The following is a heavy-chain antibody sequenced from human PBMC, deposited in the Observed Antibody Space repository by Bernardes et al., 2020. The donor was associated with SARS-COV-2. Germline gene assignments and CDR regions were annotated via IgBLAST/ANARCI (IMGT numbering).Heavy chain of an antibody. Sequence: SETLSLTCTVSGGSISGYYWSWIRQPPGKGLEWVGYIYYSGYTNYNPSLKSRVTISVDTSKNLFSLKLSSVTAADTAVYYCTRMRISWLEVDYWGQGNLVTVSS. CDR3: TRMRISWLEVDY. CDR2: IYYSGYT. D-gene: IGHD6-13*01. V-gene: IGHV4-59*01. CDR1: GGSISGYY. J-gene: IGHJ4*02.